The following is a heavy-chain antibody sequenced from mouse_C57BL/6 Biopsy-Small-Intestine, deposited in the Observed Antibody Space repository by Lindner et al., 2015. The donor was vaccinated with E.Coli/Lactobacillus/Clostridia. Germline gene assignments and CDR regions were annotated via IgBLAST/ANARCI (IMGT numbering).Heavy chain of an antibody. CDR3: ARSDYYGSSYGYCAMDY. D-gene: IGHD1-1*01. Sequence: VQLQESGPELVKPGASVKISCKASGYSFTDYNMNWVKQSNGKSLEWIGVINPNYGTTSYNQKFKGKATLTVDQSSSTAYMQLNSLTSEDSAVYYCARSDYYGSSYGYCAMDYWGQGTSVTVSS. CDR1: GYSFTDYN. CDR2: INPNYGTT. J-gene: IGHJ4*01. V-gene: IGHV1-39*01.